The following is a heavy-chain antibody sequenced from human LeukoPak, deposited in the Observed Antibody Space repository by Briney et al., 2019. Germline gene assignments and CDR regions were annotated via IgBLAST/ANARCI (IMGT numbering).Heavy chain of an antibody. Sequence: PGGSLRLSCAASGFTFSSYAMHWVRQAPGKGLEWVAVISYDGSNKYYADSVKGRFTISRDNSKNTLYLQMNSLRAEDTAVYYCARSPLWFFDYWGQGTLVTVSS. CDR3: ARSPLWFFDY. D-gene: IGHD3-10*01. J-gene: IGHJ4*02. CDR1: GFTFSSYA. CDR2: ISYDGSNK. V-gene: IGHV3-30-3*01.